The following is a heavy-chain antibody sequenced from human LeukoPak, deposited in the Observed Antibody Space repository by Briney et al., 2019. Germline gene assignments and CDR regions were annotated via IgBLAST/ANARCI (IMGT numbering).Heavy chain of an antibody. CDR1: GFTFSSYA. CDR2: ISSNGGST. Sequence: VGSLRLSCAVSGFTFSSYAMHWVRQAPGKGLEYVSGISSNGGSTYYAKSVKGRFTISRDNSKNTLFLQMGSLRAEDMAVYYCARSDTILKTTFDYWGQGTLVTVSS. CDR3: ARSDTILKTTFDY. V-gene: IGHV3-64*01. D-gene: IGHD2-21*01. J-gene: IGHJ4*02.